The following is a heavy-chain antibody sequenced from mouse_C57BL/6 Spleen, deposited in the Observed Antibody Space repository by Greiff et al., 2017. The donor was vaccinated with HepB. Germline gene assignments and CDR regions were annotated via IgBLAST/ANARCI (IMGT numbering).Heavy chain of an antibody. J-gene: IGHJ1*03. CDR1: GYTFTSYW. CDR3: ARTPPSYWYFDV. Sequence: QVHVKQPGAELVKPGASVKLSCKASGYTFTSYWMHWVKQRPGQGLEWIGMIHPNSGSTNYNEKFKSKATLTVDKSSSTANMRLSSLTSEDSAVYYCARTPPSYWYFDVWGTGTTVTVSS. CDR2: IHPNSGST. D-gene: IGHD2-10*02. V-gene: IGHV1-64*01.